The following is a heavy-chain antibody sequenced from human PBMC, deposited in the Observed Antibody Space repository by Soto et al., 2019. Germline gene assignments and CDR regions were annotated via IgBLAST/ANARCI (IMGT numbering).Heavy chain of an antibody. D-gene: IGHD6-13*01. J-gene: IGHJ6*02. Sequence: PSQTLSLTCAISGDSASSNSAAWNWIRQSPSRGLEWLGRTYYRSKWYNDYAVSVKSRITINPDTSKNQFSLQLNSVTPEDTAVYYCARDYELLGGSSSWGNYYSYGMDVWGQGTTVTVSS. CDR3: ARDYELLGGSSSWGNYYSYGMDV. CDR1: GDSASSNSAA. CDR2: TYYRSKWYN. V-gene: IGHV6-1*01.